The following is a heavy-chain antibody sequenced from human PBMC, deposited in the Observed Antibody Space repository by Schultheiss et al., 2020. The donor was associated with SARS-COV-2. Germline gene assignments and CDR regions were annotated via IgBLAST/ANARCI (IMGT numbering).Heavy chain of an antibody. CDR3: ASPRYTSSWYFGAFDC. Sequence: GGSLRLSCAASGFTFSSYAMSWVRQAPGKGLEWVSAISGSGDVTYYADSVKGRFTISRDNSKNTMYLQMNSLRAEDTAVYYCASPRYTSSWYFGAFDCWGQGTMVTVSS. V-gene: IGHV3-23*01. D-gene: IGHD6-13*01. CDR1: GFTFSSYA. J-gene: IGHJ3*01. CDR2: ISGSGDVT.